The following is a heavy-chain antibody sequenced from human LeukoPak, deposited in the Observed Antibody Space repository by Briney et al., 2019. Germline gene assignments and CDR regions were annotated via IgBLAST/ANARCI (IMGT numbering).Heavy chain of an antibody. CDR1: GFTVSSNY. J-gene: IGHJ4*02. V-gene: IGHV3-74*01. D-gene: IGHD2-21*02. CDR3: AKDREGHIVVVTAVY. CDR2: INSDGSST. Sequence: GGSLRLSCAASGFTVSSNYMNWVRQAPGKGLVWVSRINSDGSSTSYADSVKGRFTISRDNAKNTLYLQMNSLRAEDTAVYYCAKDREGHIVVVTAVYWGQGTLVTVSS.